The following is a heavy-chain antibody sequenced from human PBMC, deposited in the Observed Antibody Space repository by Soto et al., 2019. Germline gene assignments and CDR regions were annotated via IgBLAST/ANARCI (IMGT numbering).Heavy chain of an antibody. D-gene: IGHD3-22*01. Sequence: SETLSLTCTVSGGSISSGGYYWSWIRQHPGKGLEWIGYIYYSGSTNYNPSLKSRVTISVDTSKNQFSLKLSSVTAADTAVYYCARESPPNYYDSSGYANFDYWGQGTLVTVSS. CDR2: IYYSGST. V-gene: IGHV4-61*08. CDR1: GGSISSGGYY. J-gene: IGHJ4*02. CDR3: ARESPPNYYDSSGYANFDY.